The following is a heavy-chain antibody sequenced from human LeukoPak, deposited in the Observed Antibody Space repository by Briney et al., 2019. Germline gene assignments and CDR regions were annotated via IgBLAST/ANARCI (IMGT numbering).Heavy chain of an antibody. V-gene: IGHV3-23*01. D-gene: IGHD4-11*01. CDR2: ISGSGGST. J-gene: IGHJ4*02. Sequence: GGSLRLSCAASGFTFSSYAMSWVRQAPGKGLEWVSAISGSGGSTYYADSVKGRLTISRYNSKNTLYLQMNSLRAEDTAVYYCAKNTVTTSEGEFDYWGQGTLVTVSS. CDR3: AKNTVTTSEGEFDY. CDR1: GFTFSSYA.